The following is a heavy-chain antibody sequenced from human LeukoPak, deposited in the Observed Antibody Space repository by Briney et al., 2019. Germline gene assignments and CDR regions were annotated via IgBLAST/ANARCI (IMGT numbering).Heavy chain of an antibody. CDR2: ISYDGSNK. V-gene: IGHV3-30*04. J-gene: IGHJ6*03. D-gene: IGHD3-22*01. CDR3: ARTYDSSGYYYYYYMDV. Sequence: PGGSLRLSCAASGFTFSSYAMHWVRQAPGKGLEWVAVISYDGSNKYYADSVKGRFTISRDNSENTLYLQMDSLRAEDTAVYYCARTYDSSGYYYYYYMDVWGKGTTVTVSS. CDR1: GFTFSSYA.